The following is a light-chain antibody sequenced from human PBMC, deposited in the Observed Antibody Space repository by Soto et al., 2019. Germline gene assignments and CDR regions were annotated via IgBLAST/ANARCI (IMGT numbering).Light chain of an antibody. J-gene: IGKJ1*01. V-gene: IGKV3-20*01. CDR2: GAS. CDR1: QSVSSSY. CDR3: QQYGSSRWT. Sequence: ETVLTQSPATLSLSPGERATLSCRASQSVSSSYLAWYQQKPGQAPRLLIYGASSRATGIPDRFSGSGSGTDFTLTISRLEPEDFAVYYCQQYGSSRWTFGQGTKVEIK.